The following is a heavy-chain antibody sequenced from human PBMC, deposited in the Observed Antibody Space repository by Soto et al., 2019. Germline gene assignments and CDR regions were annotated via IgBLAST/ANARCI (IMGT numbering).Heavy chain of an antibody. CDR3: ARSCGGYYGSDDNISSSYDSEF. Sequence: ASVKVSCKASGYTFSDYAINWVRQAPGQRLEWMGWIHAGNGNTKYSQKFRGRVTFTTDTSATTAYMELSSLRSEDTTVYYCARSCGGYYGSDDNISSSYDSEFWGQGTLVTVTS. D-gene: IGHD3-10*01. J-gene: IGHJ4*02. CDR1: GYTFSDYA. V-gene: IGHV1-3*01. CDR2: IHAGNGNT.